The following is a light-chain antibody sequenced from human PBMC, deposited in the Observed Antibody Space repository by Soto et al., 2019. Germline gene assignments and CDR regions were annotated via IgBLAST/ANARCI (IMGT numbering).Light chain of an antibody. CDR3: QQRSIWPPYT. CDR1: QSVSSY. J-gene: IGKJ2*01. V-gene: IGKV3-11*01. CDR2: DAS. Sequence: EIVLTQSPATLSLSPGERATLSCRASQSVSSYLAWYQQKPGQAPRLLIYDASNSATGIPARFSGSGSGTDFTLTISSLEPEGFAVYYCQQRSIWPPYTFGQGTKLEIK.